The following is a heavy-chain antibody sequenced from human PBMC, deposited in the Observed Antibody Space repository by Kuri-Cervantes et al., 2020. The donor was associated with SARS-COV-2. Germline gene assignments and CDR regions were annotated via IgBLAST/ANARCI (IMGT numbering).Heavy chain of an antibody. V-gene: IGHV3-23*01. CDR3: SKTPPAGSFDY. Sequence: GGSLRLSCAASGFTFTSYVMSWVRQAPGKGLEWVSAITYTGDNTYYTDSVKGRFTISRDNSKHTLYLQMNSLRAEDTAIYSCSKTPPAGSFDYWGQGTLVTVSS. J-gene: IGHJ4*02. CDR2: ITYTGDNT. CDR1: GFTFTSYV. D-gene: IGHD1-1*01.